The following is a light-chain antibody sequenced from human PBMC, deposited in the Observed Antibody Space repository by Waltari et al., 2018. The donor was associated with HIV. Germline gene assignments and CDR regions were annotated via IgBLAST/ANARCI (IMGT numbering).Light chain of an antibody. CDR2: DAA. V-gene: IGKV3-15*01. CDR1: QRVNNN. J-gene: IGKJ3*01. CDR3: QQYSNWLLT. Sequence: EIMMTQSPATLSVSPGERVTLSCRASQRVNNNLAWYQQKPGQAPRLLIYDAASRATGIPARFSGSGSGTEFTLTISSLQSEDFAVYFCQQYSNWLLTFGPGTKVDI.